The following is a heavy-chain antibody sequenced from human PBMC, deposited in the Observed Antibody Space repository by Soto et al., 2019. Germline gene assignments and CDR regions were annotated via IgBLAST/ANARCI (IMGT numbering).Heavy chain of an antibody. CDR3: ARGLSTSGYYI. Sequence: QVQLGQSGAEVKKPGSSVKVSCKASGYTLTSSLINWVRQAPGQGLEWMGIINPSGGFTTYAQQFWGRVTMTRDTSTSTVYMELSSLTSEDTAMYYCARGLSTSGYYIWGQGTLVTVSS. J-gene: IGHJ3*02. CDR1: GYTLTSSL. D-gene: IGHD5-12*01. CDR2: INPSGGFT. V-gene: IGHV1-46*01.